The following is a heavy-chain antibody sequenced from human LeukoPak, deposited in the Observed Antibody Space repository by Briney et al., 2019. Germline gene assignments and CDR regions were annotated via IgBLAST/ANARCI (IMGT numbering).Heavy chain of an antibody. V-gene: IGHV5-51*01. Sequence: GESLKISCKGSGYSFTSYWIGWVRQMPGKGLEWMGIIYPGDSDTRYSPSFQGQVTISADKSISTAYLQWSSLKASDTAMYYCASRIAVAVGGWPMVYWGQGTLVTVSS. CDR2: IYPGDSDT. D-gene: IGHD6-19*01. CDR3: ASRIAVAVGGWPMVY. J-gene: IGHJ4*02. CDR1: GYSFTSYW.